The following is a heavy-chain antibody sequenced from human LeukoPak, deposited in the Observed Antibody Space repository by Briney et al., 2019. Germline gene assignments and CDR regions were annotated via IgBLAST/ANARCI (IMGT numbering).Heavy chain of an antibody. J-gene: IGHJ3*02. Sequence: SETLSLTCTVSGGSISSYYWSGIRQPPGKGLEWIGYIYYSGSTNYNPSLKSRVTISVDTSKNQFSLKLSSVTAADTAVYYCARDRFYYDSSGYHDAFDIWGQGTMVTVSS. CDR2: IYYSGST. CDR3: ARDRFYYDSSGYHDAFDI. CDR1: GGSISSYY. V-gene: IGHV4-59*01. D-gene: IGHD3-22*01.